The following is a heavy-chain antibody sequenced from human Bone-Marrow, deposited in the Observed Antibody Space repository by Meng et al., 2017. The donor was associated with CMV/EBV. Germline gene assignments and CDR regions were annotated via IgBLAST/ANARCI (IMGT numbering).Heavy chain of an antibody. CDR1: GGTFSSYA. CDR3: ATGPTAGAGIKNFDH. J-gene: IGHJ4*02. CDR2: NIPIFGTA. V-gene: IGHV1-69*05. D-gene: IGHD3-10*01. Sequence: SVKVSCKASGGTFSSYAISRVRQAPGQGLEWMGGNIPIFGTANYAQKFQGRVTIPTSESTSTAYTALSSLRSEDTAVYYLATGPTAGAGIKNFDHWGQGTLVTVSS.